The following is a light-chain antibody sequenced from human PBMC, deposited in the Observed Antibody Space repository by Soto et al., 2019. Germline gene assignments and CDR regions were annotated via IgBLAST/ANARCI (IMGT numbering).Light chain of an antibody. Sequence: QSALTQPPSASGSPGQSVTISCTGTSSDVGRYIYVSWYQQHPGKAPKLVIYEVSKRPSGVPDRFSGSKSGNTASLTVSGLQAEDEADYYCSSYAGSNNLIFGGGTKVTVL. CDR2: EVS. CDR1: SSDVGRYIY. V-gene: IGLV2-8*01. CDR3: SSYAGSNNLI. J-gene: IGLJ2*01.